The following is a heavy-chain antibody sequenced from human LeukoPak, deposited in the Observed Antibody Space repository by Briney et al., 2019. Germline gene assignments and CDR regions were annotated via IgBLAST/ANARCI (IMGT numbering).Heavy chain of an antibody. CDR2: ISAYNGNT. D-gene: IGHD4-17*01. Sequence: AASVKVSCKASGYTFTSYGISWVRQAPGQGLEWMGWISAYNGNTNYAQKLQGRVTMTTDTSMSTAYMELRSLRSDDTAVYYCARQGSVASHYGDPTYYYYGMDVWGQGTTVTVSS. V-gene: IGHV1-18*01. J-gene: IGHJ6*02. CDR3: ARQGSVASHYGDPTYYYYGMDV. CDR1: GYTFTSYG.